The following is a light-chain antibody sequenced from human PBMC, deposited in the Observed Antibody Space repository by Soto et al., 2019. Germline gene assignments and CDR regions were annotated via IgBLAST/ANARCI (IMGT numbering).Light chain of an antibody. Sequence: EIVLTQSPATLSLSPGEGVTLSCRASQSLSSRSLAWYQQHPGQAPTLLIYDAFRRATGIPERFSGSGSGADFTLTISRLEPEDFAVYYCQQYGSSPTTFGPGTTVDIK. CDR2: DAF. V-gene: IGKV3-20*01. J-gene: IGKJ3*01. CDR3: QQYGSSPTT. CDR1: QSLSSRS.